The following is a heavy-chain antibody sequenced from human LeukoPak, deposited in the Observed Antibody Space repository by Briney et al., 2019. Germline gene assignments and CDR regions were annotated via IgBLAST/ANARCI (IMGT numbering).Heavy chain of an antibody. D-gene: IGHD6-13*01. J-gene: IGHJ6*03. V-gene: IGHV4-59*01. Sequence: SETLSLTCTVSGGSISSYYWSWIRQPPGKGLEWIGYIYYSGSTNYNPSLNSRVTISRDTSKNHFSLELGSVTAADTAVYFCARGRVSSSSWYSTYYYYFYMDVWGKGTTVTVSS. CDR1: GGSISSYY. CDR3: ARGRVSSSSWYSTYYYYFYMDV. CDR2: IYYSGST.